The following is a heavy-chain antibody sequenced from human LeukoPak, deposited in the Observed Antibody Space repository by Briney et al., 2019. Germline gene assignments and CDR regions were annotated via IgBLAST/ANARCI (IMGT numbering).Heavy chain of an antibody. J-gene: IGHJ4*02. CDR1: GFTFSSYA. D-gene: IGHD3-16*01. Sequence: GGSLRLSCAASGFTFSSYAMSWVHQAPGKGLEWVSAISGSGGSTYYADSVKGRFTISRDNSKNTLYLQMNRLRAEDTAVYYGAKSYDYVWEFDYWGQGTLVTVSS. CDR2: ISGSGGST. CDR3: AKSYDYVWEFDY. V-gene: IGHV3-23*01.